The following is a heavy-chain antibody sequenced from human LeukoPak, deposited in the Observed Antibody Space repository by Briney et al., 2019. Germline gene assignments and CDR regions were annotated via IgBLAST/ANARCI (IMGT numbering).Heavy chain of an antibody. J-gene: IGHJ6*03. CDR3: ARGLTPITIFGVVSGYYYHYMDV. D-gene: IGHD3-3*01. V-gene: IGHV3-7*01. CDR1: GFTFSSYW. CDR2: IKQDGSEK. Sequence: GGSLRLSCAASGFTFSSYWMSGVRQAPGKGLEWVANIKQDGSEKYYVDSVKGRFTISRDNAKNSLYLQMNSLRAEDTAVYYCARGLTPITIFGVVSGYYYHYMDVWGKGTTVTVSS.